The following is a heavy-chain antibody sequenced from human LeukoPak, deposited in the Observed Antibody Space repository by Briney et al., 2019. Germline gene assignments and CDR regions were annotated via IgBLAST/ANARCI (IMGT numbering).Heavy chain of an antibody. V-gene: IGHV3-48*04. J-gene: IGHJ4*02. Sequence: PGGSLRLSCAASGFTFSSYNMNWVRQAPGKGLEWVSYISSDSSTTYYADSVKGRFTISRDNAKNSLYLQMNSLRAEDTAVYYCARDGYNPFDYWGQGTLVTVSS. CDR3: ARDGYNPFDY. CDR2: ISSDSSTT. CDR1: GFTFSSYN. D-gene: IGHD5-24*01.